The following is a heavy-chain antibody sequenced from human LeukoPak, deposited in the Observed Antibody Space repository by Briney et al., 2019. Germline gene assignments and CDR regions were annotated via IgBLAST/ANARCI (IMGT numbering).Heavy chain of an antibody. Sequence: SETLSLTCAVYGGSFSGYYWSWIRQPPGKGLEWIGEINHSGSTNYNPSLKSRVTISVDTSKNQFSLKLSSVTAADTVVYYCAGGPPSYTAMVGGDYDYWGQGTLVTVSS. V-gene: IGHV4-34*01. CDR2: INHSGST. D-gene: IGHD5-18*01. J-gene: IGHJ4*02. CDR1: GGSFSGYY. CDR3: AGGPPSYTAMVGGDYDY.